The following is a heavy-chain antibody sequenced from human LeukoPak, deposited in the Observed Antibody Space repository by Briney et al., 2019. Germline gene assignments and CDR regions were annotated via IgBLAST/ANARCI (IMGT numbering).Heavy chain of an antibody. V-gene: IGHV4-39*01. D-gene: IGHD6-19*01. CDR1: GGSISSSSYY. CDR2: IYYSGST. CDR3: ARHYEQWLHWFDP. J-gene: IGHJ5*02. Sequence: SETLSLTCTVSGGSISSSSYYWGWIRQPPGKGLEWIGSIYYSGSTYYNPSLKSRVTISVDTSKNQFSLKLSSVTAADTAVYYCARHYEQWLHWFDPWGQGTLVTVSS.